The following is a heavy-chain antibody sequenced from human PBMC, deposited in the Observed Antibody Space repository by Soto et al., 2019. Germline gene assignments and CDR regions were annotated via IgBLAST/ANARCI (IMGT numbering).Heavy chain of an antibody. Sequence: HPGGSLRLSCAASGFTFSSYGMHWVRQAPGKGLEWVAVISYDGSNKYYADSVKGRFTISRDNSKNTLYLQMNSLRAEDTAVYYCAKDQFDGDCSGGSCYHYYYYYGMDVWGQGTTVTVSS. CDR1: GFTFSSYG. J-gene: IGHJ6*02. CDR3: AKDQFDGDCSGGSCYHYYYYYGMDV. D-gene: IGHD2-15*01. CDR2: ISYDGSNK. V-gene: IGHV3-30*18.